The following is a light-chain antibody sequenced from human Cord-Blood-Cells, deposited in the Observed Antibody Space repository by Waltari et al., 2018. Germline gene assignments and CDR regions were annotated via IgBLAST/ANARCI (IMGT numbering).Light chain of an antibody. V-gene: IGKV3-15*01. CDR2: GAS. Sequence: EIVMTQSPAPLSVSPGERATLSCRASQSVSSDLAWYQQKPGQAPRLLIYGASTRATGIPAMFSGSGSGTEFTLTISSLQSEYFAVDYCQQYNNWPRTFGQGTKVEIK. CDR3: QQYNNWPRT. J-gene: IGKJ1*01. CDR1: QSVSSD.